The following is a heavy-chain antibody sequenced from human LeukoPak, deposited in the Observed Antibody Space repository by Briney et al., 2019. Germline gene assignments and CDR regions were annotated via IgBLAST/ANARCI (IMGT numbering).Heavy chain of an antibody. CDR1: GFTFSSYS. CDR2: ISSSSSII. CDR3: ANSPVTGTTGGY. V-gene: IGHV3-48*01. Sequence: PGGSLRLSCAASGFTFSSYSMNWVRQAPGKGLEWVSYISSSSSIIYYADSVKGRFTISRDNAKNSLYLQMNSLRAEDTAVYYCANSPVTGTTGGYWGQGTLVTVSS. D-gene: IGHD1-20*01. J-gene: IGHJ4*02.